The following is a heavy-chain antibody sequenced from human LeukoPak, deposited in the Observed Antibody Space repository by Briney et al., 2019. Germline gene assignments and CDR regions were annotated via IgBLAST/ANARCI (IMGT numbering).Heavy chain of an antibody. CDR1: GYTFTGYY. CDR2: INPNSGGT. V-gene: IGHV1-2*02. CDR3: AGPEPDYGDYSFDY. D-gene: IGHD4-17*01. J-gene: IGHJ4*02. Sequence: ASVKVSCKASGYTFTGYYMHWVRQAPGQGLEWMGWINPNSGGTNYAQKFQGRVTMTRDTSISTAYMELSRLRSDDTAVYYCAGPEPDYGDYSFDYWGQGTLVIVSS.